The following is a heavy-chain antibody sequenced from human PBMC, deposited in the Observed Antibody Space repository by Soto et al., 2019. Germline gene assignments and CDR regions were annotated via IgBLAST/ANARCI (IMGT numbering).Heavy chain of an antibody. V-gene: IGHV3-64D*06. CDR1: GFTVSSFG. D-gene: IGHD6-13*01. CDR2: LSSNGIGT. Sequence: PGGSLSLSCSGSGFTVSSFGMHWGRQAPGRGLEHVSTLSSNGIGTYYADSVKGRFTFSRDTSKNTLYLQMSSLSTEDTAVYYCVNDMGQAAVGLRYPYFLDLWGLGTTVTVSS. CDR3: VNDMGQAAVGLRYPYFLDL. J-gene: IGHJ6*02.